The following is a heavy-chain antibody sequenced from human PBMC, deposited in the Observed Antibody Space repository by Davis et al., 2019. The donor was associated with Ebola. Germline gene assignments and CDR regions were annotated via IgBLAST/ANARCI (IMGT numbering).Heavy chain of an antibody. V-gene: IGHV4-34*01. Sequence: MPSETLSLTCAVYGGSFSGYYWSWIRQPPGKGLEWIGEINHSGRTNFNPSLKSRVTISVDTSKNQFSLKLSSVTAADTAVYYCARAEFLEWSELDYWGQGTTVTVSS. CDR3: ARAEFLEWSELDY. CDR1: GGSFSGYY. CDR2: INHSGRT. D-gene: IGHD3-3*01. J-gene: IGHJ6*02.